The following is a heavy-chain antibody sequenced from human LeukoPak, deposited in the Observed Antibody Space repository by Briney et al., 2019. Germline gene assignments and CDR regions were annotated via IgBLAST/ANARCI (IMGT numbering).Heavy chain of an antibody. CDR2: IYYIGST. V-gene: IGHV4-59*01. D-gene: IGHD3-22*01. CDR3: ARADSSGYFRYYFDY. CDR1: SGSISSYY. Sequence: SSETLSLTCSVSSGSISSYYWSWIRQPPGKGLEWIGYIYYIGSTNYNPSLKSRVTISLDTSKNQFSLKLSSVTAADTAVYYCARADSSGYFRYYFDYWGQGTLVTVSS. J-gene: IGHJ4*02.